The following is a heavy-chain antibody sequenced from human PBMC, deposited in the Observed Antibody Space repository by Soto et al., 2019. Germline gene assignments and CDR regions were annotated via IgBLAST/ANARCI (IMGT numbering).Heavy chain of an antibody. CDR1: GFTFSRYW. V-gene: IGHV3-7*02. J-gene: IGHJ5*02. CDR2: IKEDGSEK. Sequence: EVQVVESGGGLVQPGGSLRLSCAASGFTFSRYWMNWVRQAPGKGLEWVANIKEDGSEKNYVDSVRGRFTISRDNAKNSLSLQLNSLRAEDTAVYYCFCHTIDPWGQGTLVTVSS. CDR3: FCHTIDP.